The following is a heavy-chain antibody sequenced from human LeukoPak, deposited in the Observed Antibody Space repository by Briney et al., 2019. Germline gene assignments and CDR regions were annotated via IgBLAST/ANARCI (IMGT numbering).Heavy chain of an antibody. CDR2: IGGSGGST. Sequence: PGGSLRLSCAASGFTFSMYAMGWVRQAPGKGLEWVSTIGGSGGSTYYADSVKGRFTISRDNSKNTMYLQMNSLRADDTAVYYCAKDPGDLDPLAFDYWGQGTLVTVSS. J-gene: IGHJ4*02. D-gene: IGHD3/OR15-3a*01. CDR3: AKDPGDLDPLAFDY. V-gene: IGHV3-23*01. CDR1: GFTFSMYA.